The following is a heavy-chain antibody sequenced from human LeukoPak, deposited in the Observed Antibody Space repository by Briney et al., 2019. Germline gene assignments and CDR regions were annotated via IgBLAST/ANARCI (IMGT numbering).Heavy chain of an antibody. CDR2: ISSSSSYL. D-gene: IGHD3-3*01. V-gene: IGHV3-21*01. Sequence: GGSLRLSCAASGFTFSSYSMNWVRQAPGKGLEWVLTISSSSSYLDYADSGKGRITISRDNATHYMDLHMNSLRAEDTAVYYCARDHAIFGVFDYWGQGTLVTVSS. CDR3: ARDHAIFGVFDY. J-gene: IGHJ4*02. CDR1: GFTFSSYS.